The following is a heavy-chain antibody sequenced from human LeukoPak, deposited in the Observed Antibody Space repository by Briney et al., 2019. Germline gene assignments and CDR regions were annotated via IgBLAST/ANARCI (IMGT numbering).Heavy chain of an antibody. CDR2: FDPEDGET. D-gene: IGHD3-10*01. V-gene: IGHV1-24*01. Sequence: ASVKVSCKVSGYTLTELSMHWVRQAPGKGLEWMGGFDPEDGETIYAQKFQGRVTMTEDTSTDTAYMELSSLRSEDTAVYYCASSAMVRGPRVWFDPWGQGTLVTASS. CDR1: GYTLTELS. J-gene: IGHJ5*02. CDR3: ASSAMVRGPRVWFDP.